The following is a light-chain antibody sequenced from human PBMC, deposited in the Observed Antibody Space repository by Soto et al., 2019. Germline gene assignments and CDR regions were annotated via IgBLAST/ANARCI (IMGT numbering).Light chain of an antibody. V-gene: IGLV2-14*03. Sequence: QSALTQPASVSGSPGQSITISCTGTGSDVGAYNYVSWYQQHPGKAPKLLIYDVSNRPSGVSNRFSGSKSGNTASLTISGLQAEDEADYYCSSYTSSNTLGVFGTGTKVTVL. CDR2: DVS. CDR1: GSDVGAYNY. CDR3: SSYTSSNTLGV. J-gene: IGLJ1*01.